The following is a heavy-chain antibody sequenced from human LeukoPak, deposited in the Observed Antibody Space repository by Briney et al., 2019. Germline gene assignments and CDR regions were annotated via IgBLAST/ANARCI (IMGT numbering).Heavy chain of an antibody. V-gene: IGHV3-21*01. CDR1: GFTFSSYS. Sequence: PGGSLRLSCAASGFTFSSYSMNWVRQAPGKGLEWVSSISSRSSYIYYGDSVKGRFTISRDNAKNSLYLQMNSLRAEDTAVYYCARGDIVVLPAAMVSSQNYYYYYMDVWGKGTTVTVSS. CDR2: ISSRSSYI. D-gene: IGHD2-2*01. J-gene: IGHJ6*03. CDR3: ARGDIVVLPAAMVSSQNYYYYYMDV.